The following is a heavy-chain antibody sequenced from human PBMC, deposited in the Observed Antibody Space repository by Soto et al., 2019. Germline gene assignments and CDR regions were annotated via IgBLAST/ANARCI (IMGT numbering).Heavy chain of an antibody. J-gene: IGHJ4*02. Sequence: EVQLVESGGGLVQPGGSLRLSCADSGFTFSKNWMHCVRRAPGQGLEWVSRMSSDGSTTNYADSVKGRFTISRDNAKNTLYLQMNSLSVEDTAVYYCARGPRGWYGFDYWGQGTLVTVAS. V-gene: IGHV3-74*01. CDR3: ARGPRGWYGFDY. D-gene: IGHD6-19*01. CDR1: GFTFSKNW. CDR2: MSSDGSTT.